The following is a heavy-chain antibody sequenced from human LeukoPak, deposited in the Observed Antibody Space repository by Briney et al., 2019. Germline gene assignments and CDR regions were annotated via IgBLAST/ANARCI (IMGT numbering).Heavy chain of an antibody. CDR1: GGSISSYY. CDR3: ASSRPSGDFDY. D-gene: IGHD3-10*01. Sequence: SETLSLTCTVSGGSISSYYWSWIRQPPGKGLEWIGYIYYSGSTNYNPSLKSRVTISVDTSKNQFSLKLSSVTAADTAVYYCASSRPSGDFDYWGQGTLATVSS. J-gene: IGHJ4*02. V-gene: IGHV4-59*01. CDR2: IYYSGST.